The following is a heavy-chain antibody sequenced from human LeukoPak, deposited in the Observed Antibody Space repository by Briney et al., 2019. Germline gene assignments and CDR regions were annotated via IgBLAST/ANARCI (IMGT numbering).Heavy chain of an antibody. D-gene: IGHD3-22*01. V-gene: IGHV4-4*07. Sequence: SETLSLTCTVSGGSISSYYWSWIRQPAGKGLEWIGRIYTSGSTNYNPSLKSRVTMSVDTSKNQFSLKLSSVTAADTAVYYCARAESSTYYDSSGYSLDYYYGVDVWGQGTTVTVSS. CDR1: GGSISSYY. J-gene: IGHJ6*02. CDR2: IYTSGST. CDR3: ARAESSTYYDSSGYSLDYYYGVDV.